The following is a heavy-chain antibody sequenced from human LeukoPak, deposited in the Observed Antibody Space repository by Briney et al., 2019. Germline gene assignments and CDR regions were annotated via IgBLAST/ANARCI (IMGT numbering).Heavy chain of an antibody. D-gene: IGHD2-2*01. V-gene: IGHV4-39*01. CDR1: LGSISSSTYF. J-gene: IGHJ5*02. CDR2: IYYSGTT. Sequence: SETLSLTRTLSLGSISSSTYFSGWIRQPPGKGLEWLGIIYYSGTTYDNPSLKTRATISIDTSKNQFSLKLRAVAAADTAVYYCARRGLYGSSPFDPWGQGTLVTVSS. CDR3: ARRGLYGSSPFDP.